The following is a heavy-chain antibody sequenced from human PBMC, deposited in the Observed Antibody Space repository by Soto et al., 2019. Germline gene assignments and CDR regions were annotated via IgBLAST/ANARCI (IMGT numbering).Heavy chain of an antibody. V-gene: IGHV1-18*01. CDR3: ARDPLPFLEWLSHNWFDP. D-gene: IGHD3-3*01. CDR2: ISAYNGNT. Sequence: QVQLVQSGAEVKKPGASVKVSCKASGYTFTSYGISWVRQAPGQGLEWMGWISAYNGNTNYAQKLQGRVTMTTDTSTSTAYMELRSLRSDDTAVYYCARDPLPFLEWLSHNWFDPWGQGTLVTVSS. J-gene: IGHJ5*02. CDR1: GYTFTSYG.